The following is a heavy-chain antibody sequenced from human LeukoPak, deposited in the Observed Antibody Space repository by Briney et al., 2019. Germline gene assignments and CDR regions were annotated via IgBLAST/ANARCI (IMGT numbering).Heavy chain of an antibody. J-gene: IGHJ4*02. D-gene: IGHD3-22*01. CDR3: AKGPYYYDSSGSPYYFDY. CDR2: VWATSDLI. CDR1: GFNFCLYA. Sequence: GSLRLSCAAPGFNFCLYAMGWVRQAPGKGLEWVSGVWATSDLIYYADSVKGRFTISRDNSKNTLYLQMNSLRAEDTAVYYCAKGPYYYDSSGSPYYFDYWGQGTLVTVSS. V-gene: IGHV3-23*01.